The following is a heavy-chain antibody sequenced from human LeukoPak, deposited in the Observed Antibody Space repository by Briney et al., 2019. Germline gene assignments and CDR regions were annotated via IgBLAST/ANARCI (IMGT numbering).Heavy chain of an antibody. Sequence: SETLSLTCTVSGASIRSSSYYWGWIRQPPGKGLEWVGSLSYTGSPYYNPSLKSRVTISLETSKNQFSLRLTSVTAADTAVYYCARQDSSGWLFDHWGQGTLVTVSS. J-gene: IGHJ4*02. CDR2: LSYTGSP. CDR3: ARQDSSGWLFDH. CDR1: GASIRSSSYY. V-gene: IGHV4-39*07. D-gene: IGHD6-19*01.